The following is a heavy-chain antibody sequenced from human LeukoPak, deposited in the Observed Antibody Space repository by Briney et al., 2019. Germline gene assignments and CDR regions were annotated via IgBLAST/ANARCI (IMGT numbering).Heavy chain of an antibody. CDR3: ERSGARQRVEFDI. V-gene: IGHV3-23*01. Sequence: GASLRLSCAASGFTFSRYSISWVRQAPGKGPEWVSSIFGSGAKTYYADSVKGRFTISRDNSKNTVYLQMNGLRVDDTARYYCERSGARQRVEFDIWGQGTIITVSA. CDR2: IFGSGAKT. CDR1: GFTFSRYS. J-gene: IGHJ3*02. D-gene: IGHD1-1*01.